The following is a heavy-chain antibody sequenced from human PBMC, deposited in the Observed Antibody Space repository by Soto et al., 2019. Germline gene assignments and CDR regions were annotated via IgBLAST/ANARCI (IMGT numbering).Heavy chain of an antibody. CDR3: ARDGPSDY. Sequence: PGVSLRRSWAAAGFTFSSYWMSWDRQGPGKGLGWLAKIEQDGRERYYVDSVKGRFTISRDNHKNSLYLQMNSLRAEDTAVYYCARDGPSDYWGQGTLVTVSS. CDR1: GFTFSSYW. J-gene: IGHJ4*02. CDR2: IEQDGRER. V-gene: IGHV3-7*01.